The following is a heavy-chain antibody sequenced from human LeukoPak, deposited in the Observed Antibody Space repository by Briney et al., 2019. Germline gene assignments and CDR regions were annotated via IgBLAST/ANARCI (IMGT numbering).Heavy chain of an antibody. CDR2: IYYSGST. CDR1: GGSINNYY. D-gene: IGHD2-2*01. CDR3: PSYCTTTSCPHRRAFDI. Sequence: SETLSLTCSVSGGSINNYYWNWIRQPPGKGLEWIGYIYYSGSTRYNPSLQSRVTMSIGTSKTQFSLKLDSVTAADTAVYYCPSYCTTTSCPHRRAFDIWGQGTMVTVSS. J-gene: IGHJ3*02. V-gene: IGHV4-59*08.